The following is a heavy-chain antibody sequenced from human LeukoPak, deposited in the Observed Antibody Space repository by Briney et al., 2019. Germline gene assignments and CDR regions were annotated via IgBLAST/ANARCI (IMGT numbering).Heavy chain of an antibody. J-gene: IGHJ4*02. V-gene: IGHV1-3*01. D-gene: IGHD6-13*01. CDR2: INAGNGNT. CDR3: ARVRQQLVPDY. CDR1: GYTFTSYA. Sequence: ASVKVSCKASGYTFTSYAMHWVGQPPGKRLDGMGWINAGNGNTKYSQKFQGRVTITRDASASTAYMELSSLRSEDTAVYYCARVRQQLVPDYWGQGTLVTVSS.